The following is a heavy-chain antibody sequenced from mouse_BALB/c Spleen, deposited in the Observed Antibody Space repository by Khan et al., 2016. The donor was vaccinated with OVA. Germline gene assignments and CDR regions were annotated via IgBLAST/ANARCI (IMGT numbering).Heavy chain of an antibody. CDR1: GYTFSSYW. CDR3: ARRARFAY. V-gene: IGHV1-9*01. Sequence: VQLQESGAELMKPGASVKISCKATGYTFSSYWIEWIKQRPGHGLEWIGEILPGSGNTHYNQKFTGKATFTSDTSSNTAYMQLSSLTSEDSAVYYGARRARFAYWGQGTLVTVSA. J-gene: IGHJ3*01. CDR2: ILPGSGNT.